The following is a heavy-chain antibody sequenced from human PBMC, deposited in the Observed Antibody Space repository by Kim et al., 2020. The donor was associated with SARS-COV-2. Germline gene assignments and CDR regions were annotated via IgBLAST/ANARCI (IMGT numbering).Heavy chain of an antibody. Sequence: GGSLRLSCAASGFIFSSFAMSWVRQAPGKGLECVSAITGGGDNTFHADSVKGRFTISRDNSKNTLFLQMNSLRAEDTAAYYCAKGRYDYNTYWDFGGRGTLVTVSS. CDR3: AKGRYDYNTYWDF. J-gene: IGHJ4*02. D-gene: IGHD4-4*01. V-gene: IGHV3-23*01. CDR2: ITGGGDNT. CDR1: GFIFSSFA.